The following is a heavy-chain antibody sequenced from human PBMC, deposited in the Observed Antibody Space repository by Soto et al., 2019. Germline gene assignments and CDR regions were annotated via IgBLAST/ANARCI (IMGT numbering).Heavy chain of an antibody. Sequence: EVQLVESGGGFVQPGGSLRLSCAASGFTFSNYWMSWVRQAPGKGLEWVANIKVDGSEKYYVDSVKGRFTISRDNAKNSLYLQMNTLRAEDTAVYYCAGVAVRGQGTLVTVSS. D-gene: IGHD6-19*01. J-gene: IGHJ4*02. CDR1: GFTFSNYW. CDR2: IKVDGSEK. CDR3: AGVAV. V-gene: IGHV3-7*05.